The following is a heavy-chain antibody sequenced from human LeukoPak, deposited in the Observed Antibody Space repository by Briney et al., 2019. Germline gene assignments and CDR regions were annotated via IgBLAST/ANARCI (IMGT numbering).Heavy chain of an antibody. V-gene: IGHV1-18*01. CDR2: ISAYNGNT. CDR1: GYTFTSYG. D-gene: IGHD2-2*01. J-gene: IGHJ4*02. CDR3: ARVQLVPALSACDY. Sequence: ASVKVSCKASGYTFTSYGISLVRQAHGPGLEWMGWISAYNGNTNYAQKLQGRVTMTTDTSTSTAYMELRSLRSDDTAVYYCARVQLVPALSACDYWGQGTMVTVTS.